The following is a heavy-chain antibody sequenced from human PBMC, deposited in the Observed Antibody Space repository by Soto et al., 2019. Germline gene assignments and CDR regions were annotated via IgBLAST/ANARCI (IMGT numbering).Heavy chain of an antibody. D-gene: IGHD6-6*01. V-gene: IGHV1-69*13. CDR2: IIPIFGTA. CDR1: GGTFSSYA. J-gene: IGHJ6*02. CDR3: ARESYSSSLDYYYYYGMDV. Sequence: SVKVSCKASGGTFSSYAISWVRQAPGQGLEWMGGIIPIFGTANYAQKFQGRVTITADESTSTAYMELSSLRSEDTAVYYCARESYSSSLDYYYYYGMDVWGQGTTVTVSS.